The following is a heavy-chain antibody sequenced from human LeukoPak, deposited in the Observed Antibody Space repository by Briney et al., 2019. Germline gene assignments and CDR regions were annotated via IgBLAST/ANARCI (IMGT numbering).Heavy chain of an antibody. J-gene: IGHJ4*02. CDR3: ARSPRNRHFDY. CDR2: IYSGGST. V-gene: IGHV3-66*02. Sequence: GGSLRLSCAASGFTVSSNYMSWVRQAPGKGLEWVSVIYSGGSTYYADSVKGRFTISRDNSKNTLYLQMNSLRAEDTAVYHCARSPRNRHFDYWGQGTLVTVSS. D-gene: IGHD2/OR15-2a*01. CDR1: GFTVSSNY.